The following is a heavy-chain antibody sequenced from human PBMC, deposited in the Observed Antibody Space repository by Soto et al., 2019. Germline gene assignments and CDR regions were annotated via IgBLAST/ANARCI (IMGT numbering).Heavy chain of an antibody. J-gene: IGHJ4*02. CDR2: IYHSGST. CDR1: GDSISSDKW. D-gene: IGHD6-13*01. V-gene: IGHV4-4*02. Sequence: QVQLQESGPGLVKPSGTLSLTCAVSGDSISSDKWWSWIRQPPGKGLQWIGEIYHSGSTKYNPSLKSRVIISVDKSKNQFSLKLSSVNDADTAVYYCARGETQQQRDYWGQGTLVTVSS. CDR3: ARGETQQQRDY.